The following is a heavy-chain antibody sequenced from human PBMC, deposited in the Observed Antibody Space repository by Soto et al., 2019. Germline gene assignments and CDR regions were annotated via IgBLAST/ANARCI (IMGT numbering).Heavy chain of an antibody. J-gene: IGHJ4*02. Sequence: GGSLRLSCAASGFTFSSYAMSWVRQAPGKGLEWVSAISGSGGSTYYADSVKGRFTISRDNSKNTLYLQMNSLRAEDTAVYYCAKVPLWAVVVPAAPDYWGQGTLVTVSS. V-gene: IGHV3-23*01. CDR3: AKVPLWAVVVPAAPDY. CDR2: ISGSGGST. D-gene: IGHD2-2*01. CDR1: GFTFSSYA.